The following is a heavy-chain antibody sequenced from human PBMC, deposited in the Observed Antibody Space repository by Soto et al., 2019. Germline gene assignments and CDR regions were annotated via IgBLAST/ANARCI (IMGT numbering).Heavy chain of an antibody. D-gene: IGHD2-2*01. CDR3: ARDPVVVVPAAPDYYYGMDV. CDR1: GGSISSGDYY. V-gene: IGHV4-30-4*01. CDR2: IYYSGST. J-gene: IGHJ6*02. Sequence: PSETLSLTCTVSGGSISSGDYYWSWIRQPPGKGLEWIGYIYYSGSTYYNPSLKSRVTISVDTSKNQFSLKLSSVTAADTAVYYCARDPVVVVPAAPDYYYGMDVWGQGTTVTVSS.